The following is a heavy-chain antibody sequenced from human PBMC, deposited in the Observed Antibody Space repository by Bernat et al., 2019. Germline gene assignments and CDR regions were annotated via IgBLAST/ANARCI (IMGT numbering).Heavy chain of an antibody. CDR1: GFTFSDHH. D-gene: IGHD1-1*01. Sequence: EVQLVESGGDLVQPGGSLRVSCAASGFTFSDHHMDWVRQAPGKGLEWVGRTRNKANRYNAEYAASVKGRFNISRDDSKNSLYLQMNSLKTEDTAVYYCARATGTGPDYYYYMDVWGKGTTVTVSS. V-gene: IGHV3-72*01. CDR3: ARATGTGPDYYYYMDV. CDR2: TRNKANRYNA. J-gene: IGHJ6*03.